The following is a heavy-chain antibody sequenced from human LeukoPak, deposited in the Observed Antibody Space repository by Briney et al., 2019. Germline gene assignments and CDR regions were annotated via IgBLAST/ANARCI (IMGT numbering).Heavy chain of an antibody. Sequence: PGGSLRLSCAASGFTFSSYAMSWVRQAPGKGLEWVSAISGSGGSTYYADSVKGRFTISRDNSKNTLYLQMNSLRAEDTAVYYCAKCQGIVVVPAAIDYWGQGTLVTVSS. CDR2: ISGSGGST. CDR3: AKCQGIVVVPAAIDY. J-gene: IGHJ4*02. V-gene: IGHV3-23*01. D-gene: IGHD2-2*01. CDR1: GFTFSSYA.